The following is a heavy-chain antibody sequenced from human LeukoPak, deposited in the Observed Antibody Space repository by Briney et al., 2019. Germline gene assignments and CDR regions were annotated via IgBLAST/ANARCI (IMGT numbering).Heavy chain of an antibody. D-gene: IGHD5-18*01. V-gene: IGHV1-2*06. Sequence: ASVKVSCKASGYTFTGYYMDWVRQAPGQGLEWMGRINPNSGGTNYAQKFQGRVTMTRDTSISTAYMELSRLRSDDTAVYYCARQRGTYSSTWMGWFDPWGQGTLVTVSS. CDR2: INPNSGGT. J-gene: IGHJ5*02. CDR3: ARQRGTYSSTWMGWFDP. CDR1: GYTFTGYY.